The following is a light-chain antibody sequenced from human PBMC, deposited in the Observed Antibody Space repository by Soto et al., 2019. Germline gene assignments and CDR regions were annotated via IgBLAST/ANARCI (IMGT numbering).Light chain of an antibody. Sequence: QSALTQPASVSGSPGQSITISCTGTSSDVGTYNFFSWYQQHPGKAPKLMIYEVSSRPSGVSNRFSGSKSGNTASLTISGLQAEDEADYYCSSYSSTSTPWVFGGGTKLTVL. CDR1: SSDVGTYNF. V-gene: IGLV2-14*01. J-gene: IGLJ3*02. CDR2: EVS. CDR3: SSYSSTSTPWV.